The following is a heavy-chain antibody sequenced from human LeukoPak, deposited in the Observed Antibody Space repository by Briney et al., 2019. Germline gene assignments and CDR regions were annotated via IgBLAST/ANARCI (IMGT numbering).Heavy chain of an antibody. V-gene: IGHV4-4*09. CDR3: ARHKCTSTSCLNRNDFDI. Sequence: SETLSLTCTVSGSISSYYWSWIRQPPGKVLEGMGYIYTSGSTNYNPSLKSRLTISVDTSKNPFSLHLTPVPGADTAVYSCARHKCTSTSCLNRNDFDIWGQGKMVTVSS. CDR1: GSISSYY. D-gene: IGHD2-2*01. J-gene: IGHJ3*02. CDR2: IYTSGST.